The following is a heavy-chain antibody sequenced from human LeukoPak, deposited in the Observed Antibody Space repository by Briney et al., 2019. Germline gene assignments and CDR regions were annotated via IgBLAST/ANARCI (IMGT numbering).Heavy chain of an antibody. D-gene: IGHD3-16*01. J-gene: IGHJ4*02. Sequence: ASVKVSCKASGYTFTGYYMHWVRQAPGQGLEWMGWINPNSGGTNYAQKFQGRVTMTRDTSISTAYMELRSLRSDDTAVYYCARGIDTFGGVREYYFDYWGQGTLVTVSS. CDR3: ARGIDTFGGVREYYFDY. CDR1: GYTFTGYY. CDR2: INPNSGGT. V-gene: IGHV1-2*02.